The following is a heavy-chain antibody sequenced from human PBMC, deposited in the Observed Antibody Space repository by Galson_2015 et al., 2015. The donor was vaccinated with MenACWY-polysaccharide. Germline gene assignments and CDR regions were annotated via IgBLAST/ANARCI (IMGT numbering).Heavy chain of an antibody. D-gene: IGHD2-2*01. CDR2: IQYDGSNK. CDR3: AREGSRIVFHAFDI. V-gene: IGHV3-33*01. Sequence: FSNSGMHWVRQAPGKGLEWVAVIQYDGSNKVYADSVKGRFTISRDNSKNTVFLEMNTLGVEDTAVYYCAREGSRIVFHAFDIWGQGTMVTVSS. CDR1: FSNSG. J-gene: IGHJ3*02.